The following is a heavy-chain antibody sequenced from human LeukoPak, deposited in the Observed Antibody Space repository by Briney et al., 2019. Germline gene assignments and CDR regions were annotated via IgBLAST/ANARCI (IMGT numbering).Heavy chain of an antibody. CDR2: ISDSGDYT. J-gene: IGHJ4*02. CDR1: GFTFSSYG. V-gene: IGHV3-23*01. D-gene: IGHD2-8*01. Sequence: GGSLTLSCAGSGFTFSSYGMSWVRQAPGQGLERVSVISDSGDYTSYADSVRGRFTISRDNSRNTLYLQMISLRSEDTAVYYCAKDTAIGKYCTNGVCSPFDYWGQGTLVTVSS. CDR3: AKDTAIGKYCTNGVCSPFDY.